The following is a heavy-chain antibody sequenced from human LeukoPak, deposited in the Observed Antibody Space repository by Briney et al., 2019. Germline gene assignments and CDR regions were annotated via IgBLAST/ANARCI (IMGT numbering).Heavy chain of an antibody. CDR1: GFTFSSYA. CDR3: ATHYYDSSGYYSPDY. D-gene: IGHD3-22*01. Sequence: GGSLRLSCAASGFTFSSYAMHWVRQAPGKGLEWVAIISYDGSNKYYADSVKGRFTISRDNSKNTLYLQMNSLRAEDTAVYYCATHYYDSSGYYSPDYWGQGTLVTVSS. CDR2: ISYDGSNK. J-gene: IGHJ4*02. V-gene: IGHV3-30-3*01.